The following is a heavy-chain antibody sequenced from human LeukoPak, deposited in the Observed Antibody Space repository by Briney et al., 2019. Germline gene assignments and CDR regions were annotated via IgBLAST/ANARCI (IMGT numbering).Heavy chain of an antibody. Sequence: PSETLSLTCTVSGGSISSSSYYWGWIRQPPGKGLEWIGSIYYSGSTYYNPSLKSRVTISVDTSKNQFSLKLSSVTAADTAVYYCARAGRYCSSTSCYISDAFDIWGQGTMVTVSS. V-gene: IGHV4-39*01. D-gene: IGHD2-2*02. CDR3: ARAGRYCSSTSCYISDAFDI. CDR1: GGSISSSSYY. J-gene: IGHJ3*02. CDR2: IYYSGST.